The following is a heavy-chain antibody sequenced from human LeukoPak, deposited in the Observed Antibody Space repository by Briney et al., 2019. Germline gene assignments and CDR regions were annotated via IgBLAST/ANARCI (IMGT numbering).Heavy chain of an antibody. J-gene: IGHJ4*02. V-gene: IGHV4-61*02. CDR1: GGSISSGSYY. D-gene: IGHD6-6*01. CDR3: ARDNEIAARL. Sequence: PSQTLSLTCTVSGGSISSGSYYWSWIRQPAGKGLEWIGRIYTSGSTNYNPSLKSRVTISVDTSKNQFSLKLSSVTAADTAVYYCARDNEIAARLWGQGTLVTVSS. CDR2: IYTSGST.